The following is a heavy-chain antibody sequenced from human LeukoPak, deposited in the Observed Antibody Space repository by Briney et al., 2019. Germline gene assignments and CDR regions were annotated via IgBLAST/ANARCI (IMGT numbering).Heavy chain of an antibody. CDR3: AREVVRGVIIMYNWFDP. Sequence: ASVKVSCKAFGYTFTNYYIHWVRQAPGQGLEWMGWINPNSGGTNYAQKFQGRVTMTRDTSISTAYMELSRLRSDDTAVYYCAREVVRGVIIMYNWFDPWGQGTLVTVSS. CDR2: INPNSGGT. V-gene: IGHV1-2*02. J-gene: IGHJ5*02. D-gene: IGHD3-10*01. CDR1: GYTFTNYY.